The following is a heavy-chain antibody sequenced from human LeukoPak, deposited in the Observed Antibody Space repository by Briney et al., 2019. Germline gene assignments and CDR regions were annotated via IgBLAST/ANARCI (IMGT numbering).Heavy chain of an antibody. D-gene: IGHD3-22*01. V-gene: IGHV3-23*01. CDR2: ISGSGGST. CDR1: GFTFSSYA. Sequence: GGSLRLSCAASGFTFSSYAMSWVRQAPGKGLEWVSAISGSGGSTYYADSVKGRFTISRDNSKNTLYLQMNSLRAEDTAVYYCAKITYYYDSSGYHYWGQGTLATVSS. CDR3: AKITYYYDSSGYHY. J-gene: IGHJ4*02.